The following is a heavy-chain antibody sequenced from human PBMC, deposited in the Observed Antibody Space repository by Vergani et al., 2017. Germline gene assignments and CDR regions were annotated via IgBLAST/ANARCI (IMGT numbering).Heavy chain of an antibody. V-gene: IGHV4-39*01. D-gene: IGHD3-22*01. CDR2: IYYSGST. CDR3: ASLGSTSYYDSSGYRY. J-gene: IGHJ4*02. Sequence: QLQLQESGPGLVKPSETLSLTCTVSGGSISSSSNYWGWIRQPPGKGLEWIGSIYYSGSTYYNPSLKSRVTISIDTSKNQFSLKLSSVTAADTAVYYCASLGSTSYYDSSGYRYWGQGTLVTGSS. CDR1: GGSISSSSNY.